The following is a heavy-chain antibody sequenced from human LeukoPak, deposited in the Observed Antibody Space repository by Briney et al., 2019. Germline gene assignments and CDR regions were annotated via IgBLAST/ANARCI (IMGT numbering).Heavy chain of an antibody. J-gene: IGHJ4*02. V-gene: IGHV3-21*01. CDR3: AREIFWSGYFSNLHFDY. CDR2: ISSSSTYI. CDR1: EFTFSSYN. D-gene: IGHD5-12*01. Sequence: GGSLRLSCVGSEFTFSSYNMNWVRQAPGKGLEWVSSISSSSTYIYYADSVKGRFTISRDNAKNTLYLQLNNLRPEDTAVYYCAREIFWSGYFSNLHFDYWGQGTLVTVSS.